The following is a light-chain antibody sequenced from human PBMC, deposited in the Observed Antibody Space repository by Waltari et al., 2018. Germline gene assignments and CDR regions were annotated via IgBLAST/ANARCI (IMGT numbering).Light chain of an antibody. CDR3: CSYAGSHLWV. Sequence: QSALTQPASVSGSPGQSITISCTGTSRDVGSYNLVSWYQQHPGKAPKLMIYEGSKRPSGVSNRFSGSKSGNTASLTISGLQAEDEADYYCCSYAGSHLWVFGGGTKLTVL. J-gene: IGLJ3*02. V-gene: IGLV2-23*01. CDR1: SRDVGSYNL. CDR2: EGS.